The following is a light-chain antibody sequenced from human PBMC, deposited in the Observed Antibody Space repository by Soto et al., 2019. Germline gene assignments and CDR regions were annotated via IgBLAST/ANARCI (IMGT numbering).Light chain of an antibody. CDR2: AAS. Sequence: SVGDRLPMSCRASQSISTHLNWYQQTQGKAPKLMIYAASSLQSGVPSRFSGSGYGTDFNLTISSLQTEDFATYYCQRSYITSWTFGQGTKVDI. CDR1: QSISTH. CDR3: QRSYITSWT. J-gene: IGKJ1*01. V-gene: IGKV1-39*01.